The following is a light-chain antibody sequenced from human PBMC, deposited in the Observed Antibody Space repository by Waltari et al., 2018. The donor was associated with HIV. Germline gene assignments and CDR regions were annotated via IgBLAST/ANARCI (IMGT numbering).Light chain of an antibody. CDR3: QQSYSTPPT. V-gene: IGKV1-39*01. CDR1: QSISSY. J-gene: IGKJ1*01. CDR2: AAS. Sequence: DIQMTQSPSSLSASVGYSVPITCRASQSISSYLNWYQQKPGKAPKLVIYAASSLQSGVPSRFSGSGSGTDFTLTISSLQPEDFATYYCQQSYSTPPTFGQGTKVEIK.